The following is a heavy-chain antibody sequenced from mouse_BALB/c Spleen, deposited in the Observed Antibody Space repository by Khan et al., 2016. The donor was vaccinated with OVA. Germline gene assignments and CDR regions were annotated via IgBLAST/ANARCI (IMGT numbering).Heavy chain of an antibody. D-gene: IGHD2-1*01. CDR2: IYHSGSI. V-gene: IGHV3-1*02. J-gene: IGHJ4*01. CDR3: ARDGNYMDY. CDR1: GYSITSGYS. Sequence: EVQLQESGPDLVKPSQSLSLTCTVSGYSITSGYSWHWIRQFPGNKLEWMGYIYHSGSINYNPSLKSRFSITRDTSKNLFFLQLNSVTTEDTATYYCARDGNYMDYWGQGTSVTVSS.